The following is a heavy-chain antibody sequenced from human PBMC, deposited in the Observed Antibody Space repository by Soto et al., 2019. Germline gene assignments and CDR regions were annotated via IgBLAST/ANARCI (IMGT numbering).Heavy chain of an antibody. CDR2: MSGSGGST. J-gene: IGHJ4*02. CDR1: GFTFSRNA. CDR3: ARHRRIGGWFPVED. V-gene: IGHV3-23*01. D-gene: IGHD6-19*01. Sequence: VGSLRLSFAASGFTFSRNAMSWVRQAPGKGLEWVSVMSGSGGSTYYADSVTGRFTISRDNSKNTLYLQMNSLRAEDTAVYYCARHRRIGGWFPVEDWGQGTLVTVSS.